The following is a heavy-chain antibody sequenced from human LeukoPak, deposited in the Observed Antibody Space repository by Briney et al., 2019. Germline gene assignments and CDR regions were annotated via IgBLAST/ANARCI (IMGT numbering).Heavy chain of an antibody. CDR2: ISGSGGST. V-gene: IGHV3-23*01. J-gene: IGHJ4*02. D-gene: IGHD3-10*01. CDR1: GFTFSTYA. CDR3: AKVVGRWFGELLSPPHFDY. Sequence: GGSLRLSCAASGFTFSTYAMSWVRLAPGKGLEWVSGISGSGGSTYYADSVKGRFTSSRDNSNNTLYVQMNSLRAEDTAVYYCAKVVGRWFGELLSPPHFDYWGQGTLVTVSS.